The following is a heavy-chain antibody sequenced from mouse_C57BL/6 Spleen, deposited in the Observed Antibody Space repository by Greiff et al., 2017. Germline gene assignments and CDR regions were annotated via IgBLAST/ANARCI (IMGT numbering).Heavy chain of an antibody. CDR3: ARRDPKYYWDY. J-gene: IGHJ2*01. Sequence: VQLQQSGPELVKPGASVKISCEASGYTFNDYYMNWVKQRQGKRLEWIGDINPSNGGTSYNQKFKGKATVTVDKSSSTAYMELRSLTSEDSAVYYCARRDPKYYWDYWGQGTTLTVAS. CDR2: INPSNGGT. V-gene: IGHV1-26*01. CDR1: GYTFNDYY.